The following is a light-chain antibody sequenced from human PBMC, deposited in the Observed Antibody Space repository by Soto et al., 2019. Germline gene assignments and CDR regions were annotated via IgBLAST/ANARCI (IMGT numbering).Light chain of an antibody. CDR1: QTVGTY. CDR2: DAS. V-gene: IGKV3-11*01. J-gene: IGKJ5*01. CDR3: QQRNTWPRIT. Sequence: EIVLTQFPATLSLFPGETATLSCRASQTVGTYLAWYQQKPGQAPRLLISDASNRATGVPTRFSGSGSGTDFTLTISSLEHEDFAVYFCQQRNTWPRITFGQGTRLEIK.